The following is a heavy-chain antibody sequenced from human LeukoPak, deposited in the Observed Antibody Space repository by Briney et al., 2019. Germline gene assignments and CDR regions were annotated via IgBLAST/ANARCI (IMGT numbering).Heavy chain of an antibody. J-gene: IGHJ6*02. D-gene: IGHD6-13*01. CDR3: ARLGSSSWYSDYYYYYGMDV. CDR1: GYTFTGYY. Sequence: GASVKVSCKASGYTFTGYYMHWVRQAPGKGLEWMGGFDPEDGETIYAQKFQGRVTMTRNTSISTAYMELSSLRSEDTAVYYCARLGSSSWYSDYYYYYGMDVWGQGTTVTVSS. V-gene: IGHV1-24*01. CDR2: FDPEDGET.